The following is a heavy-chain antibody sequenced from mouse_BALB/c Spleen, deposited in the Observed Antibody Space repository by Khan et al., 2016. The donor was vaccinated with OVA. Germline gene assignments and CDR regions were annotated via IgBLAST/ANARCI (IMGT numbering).Heavy chain of an antibody. D-gene: IGHD2-14*01. J-gene: IGHJ2*01. CDR3: AKTDRMKY. CDR1: GYSITSGYG. V-gene: IGHV3-2*02. CDR2: ISYSGST. Sequence: EVKLLESGPGLVKPSQSLSLTCTVTGYSITSGYGWNWIRQFPGNKLEWMGYISYSGSTNYNPSLKSRISITRDTSKNPFFLQLNSVTTEDTATYYCAKTDRMKYWGQGTTVTVSS.